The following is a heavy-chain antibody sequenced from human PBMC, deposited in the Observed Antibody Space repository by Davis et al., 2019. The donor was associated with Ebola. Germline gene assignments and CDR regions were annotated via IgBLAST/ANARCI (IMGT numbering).Heavy chain of an antibody. J-gene: IGHJ6*04. CDR2: ISYDGNE. CDR3: AKDDLGGLDV. CDR1: GFTFSSYA. Sequence: GESLKISCAASGFTFSSYAMHWVRQAPGKGLEWVAVISYDGNEYYADSVKGRFTISRDNSKNTLSLHMNSLRPEDTAVYYCAKDDLGGLDVWGKGTKVTVSS. D-gene: IGHD2-21*02. V-gene: IGHV3-30*04.